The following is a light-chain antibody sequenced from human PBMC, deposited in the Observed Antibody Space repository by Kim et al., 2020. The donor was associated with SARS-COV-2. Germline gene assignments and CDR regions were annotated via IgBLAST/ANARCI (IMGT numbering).Light chain of an antibody. Sequence: SASVGDRVSITCRASLSISTYLNWYQQTPGKAPKLLIHAASSLQGGAPSRFSGSGSGTSFTLTISRLQPEDSGTYYCQQSYRIPYTFGQGTKLEIK. J-gene: IGKJ2*01. CDR3: QQSYRIPYT. CDR2: AAS. V-gene: IGKV1-39*01. CDR1: LSISTY.